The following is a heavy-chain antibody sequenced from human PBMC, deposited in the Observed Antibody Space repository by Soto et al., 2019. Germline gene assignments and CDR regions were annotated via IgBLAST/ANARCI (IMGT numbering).Heavy chain of an antibody. CDR2: IYYSSST. CDR1: GCSISSYY. V-gene: IGHV4-59*08. Sequence: PSETLSLTCTVSGCSISSYYWSWIRQPPGKGLEWIGYIYYSSSTNYSPSLKSRVTISVDTSKNQFSLNLSSVTAADTAVYYCARHLPYCGGDCYSIDYWGQGTLVTVSS. J-gene: IGHJ4*02. D-gene: IGHD2-21*02. CDR3: ARHLPYCGGDCYSIDY.